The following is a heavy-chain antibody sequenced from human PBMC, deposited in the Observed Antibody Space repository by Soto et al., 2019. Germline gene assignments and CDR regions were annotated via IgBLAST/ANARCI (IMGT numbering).Heavy chain of an antibody. CDR3: AKQFGTGWYYFDH. D-gene: IGHD6-19*01. V-gene: IGHV3-30*18. CDR1: GFTFSTYG. CDR2: ISYDGTNK. Sequence: QVKLVQSGGGEVQPGRSLRLSCAASGFTFSTYGMHWVRQAPGKELEWVALISYDGTNKYYGDSVKGRFTISRDNSKNTVYLQMNSLRAEDTAVYYCAKQFGTGWYYFDHWGQGTLVTVSS. J-gene: IGHJ4*02.